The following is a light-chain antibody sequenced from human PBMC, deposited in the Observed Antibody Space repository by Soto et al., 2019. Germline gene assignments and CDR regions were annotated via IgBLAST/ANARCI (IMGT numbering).Light chain of an antibody. V-gene: IGKV1-5*03. CDR1: QSVSSW. J-gene: IGKJ5*01. CDR2: KAS. Sequence: DIQLTQSPSFLSASVGDRVTINFRASQSVSSWLAWYQQKPGKAPKLLIYKASSLESGVPSRFSGSGSGTEFTLTISSLQPDDFATYYCQQYNSYSITFGQGTRLEIK. CDR3: QQYNSYSIT.